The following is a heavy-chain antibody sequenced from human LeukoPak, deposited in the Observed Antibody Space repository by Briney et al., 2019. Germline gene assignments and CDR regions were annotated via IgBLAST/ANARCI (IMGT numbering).Heavy chain of an antibody. Sequence: PSETLSLTCSVSGGSISTGGYCWAWIRQPPGKGLEWIGTICYTGSTHYNPSLKSRVTKSVDTSQNQFSLRLSSVTAADTDVYFCARQGTPAGGGNWFDPWGQGILVSVSS. CDR3: ARQGTPAGGGNWFDP. V-gene: IGHV4-39*01. J-gene: IGHJ5*02. D-gene: IGHD2-15*01. CDR1: GGSISTGGYC. CDR2: ICYTGST.